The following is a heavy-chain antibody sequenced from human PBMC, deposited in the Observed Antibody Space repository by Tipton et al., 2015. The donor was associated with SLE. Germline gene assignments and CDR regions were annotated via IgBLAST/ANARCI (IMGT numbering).Heavy chain of an antibody. J-gene: IGHJ3*02. CDR2: INHSGST. Sequence: TLSLTCAVYGGSFSGYYWSWIRQSPGKGLEWIGEINHSGSTNYNPSLKSRVTISVDTSKNQFSLKVSSVTAADTAVYYCARENIGYNYAFVMWGQGTMVTVSS. V-gene: IGHV4-34*01. CDR1: GGSFSGYY. CDR3: ARENIGYNYAFVM. D-gene: IGHD5-24*01.